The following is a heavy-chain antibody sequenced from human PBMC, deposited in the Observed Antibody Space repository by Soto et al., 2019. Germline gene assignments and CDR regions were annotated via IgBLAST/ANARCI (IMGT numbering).Heavy chain of an antibody. V-gene: IGHV4-4*02. Sequence: SDTLSLTSAVFVGSISSSNWLSCVLQPPGKRLEWIGEIYDSGSTYYNPSLKSRVTISVDTSKNQFSLKLSSVTAADTAVYYCARGHYDSSGYYIRRDAFDIWGQGTMVTVSS. CDR2: IYDSGST. CDR1: VGSISSSNW. CDR3: ARGHYDSSGYYIRRDAFDI. D-gene: IGHD3-22*01. J-gene: IGHJ3*02.